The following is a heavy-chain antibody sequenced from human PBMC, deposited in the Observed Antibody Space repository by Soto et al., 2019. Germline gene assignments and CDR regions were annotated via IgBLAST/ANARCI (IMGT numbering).Heavy chain of an antibody. D-gene: IGHD6-6*01. V-gene: IGHV1-18*01. Sequence: QVQVVQSGTEVKKPGASVKVSCKASGYTFTNYGISWVRQAPGQGLEWMGWISAYNGNTNYAQIFQGRVTLTTDTSTTTAYMELRSLRSDDKDVYYCARGDSSSGLDPWGQGTLVTVSS. CDR3: ARGDSSSGLDP. CDR2: ISAYNGNT. J-gene: IGHJ5*02. CDR1: GYTFTNYG.